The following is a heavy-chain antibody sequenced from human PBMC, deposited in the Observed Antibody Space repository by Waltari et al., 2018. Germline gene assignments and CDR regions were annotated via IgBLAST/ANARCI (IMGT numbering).Heavy chain of an antibody. J-gene: IGHJ5*02. CDR2: INADGRST. CDR3: TRTRFCSTSSCQVDWFDP. CDR1: GFTFSSYW. D-gene: IGHD2-2*01. Sequence: EVQLVESGGDLVQPGGSLRLSCAASGFTFSSYWMHWVRQAPGKGLVWISRINADGRSTSYAESVNGRFTISSDDANNTLYLQMNSLRAEDTAVYYCTRTRFCSTSSCQVDWFDPWGQGTLVTVSS. V-gene: IGHV3-74*01.